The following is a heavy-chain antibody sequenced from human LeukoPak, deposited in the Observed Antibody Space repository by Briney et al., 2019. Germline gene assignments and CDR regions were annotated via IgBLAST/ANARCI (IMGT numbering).Heavy chain of an antibody. Sequence: GGSLRLSCAASGFTFDDYGMSWVRQAPGKGLEWVSGINWNGGSTGYADSVKGRFTISRDNAKNSLYLQMNSLRAEDTALYYCARLMYYYGPGSSYYFDYWGQGTLVTVSS. V-gene: IGHV3-20*04. CDR1: GFTFDDYG. D-gene: IGHD3-10*01. CDR3: ARLMYYYGPGSSYYFDY. CDR2: INWNGGST. J-gene: IGHJ4*02.